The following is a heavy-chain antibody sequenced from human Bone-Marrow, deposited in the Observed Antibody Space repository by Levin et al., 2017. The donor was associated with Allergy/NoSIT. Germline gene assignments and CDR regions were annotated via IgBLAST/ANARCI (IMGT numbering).Heavy chain of an antibody. CDR3: ARGRVGSSTRWASPFDY. J-gene: IGHJ4*02. D-gene: IGHD2-2*01. CDR2: IYYSGST. Sequence: PSETLSLTCTVSGGSISSYYWSWIRQPPGKGLEWIGYIYYSGSTNYNPSLKSRVTISVDTSKNQFSLKLSSVTAADTAVYYCARGRVGSSTRWASPFDYWGQGTLVTVSS. CDR1: GGSISSYY. V-gene: IGHV4-59*01.